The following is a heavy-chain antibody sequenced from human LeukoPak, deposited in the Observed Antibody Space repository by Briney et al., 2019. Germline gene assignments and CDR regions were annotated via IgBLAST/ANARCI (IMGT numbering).Heavy chain of an antibody. D-gene: IGHD1-7*01. J-gene: IGHJ4*02. CDR3: ATSGITGTTLDY. V-gene: IGHV1-46*01. CDR1: GYTFTSYY. CDR2: INPSGGST. Sequence: GASVKVSCKASGYTFTSYYMHWVRQAPGQGLEWMGIINPSGGSTSYAQKFQGRVTMTRDTSTSTVYMELSSLRSEDTAVYYCATSGITGTTLDYWGQGTLVTVSS.